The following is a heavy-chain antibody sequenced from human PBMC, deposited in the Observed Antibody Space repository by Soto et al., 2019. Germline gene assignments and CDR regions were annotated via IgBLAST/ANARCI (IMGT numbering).Heavy chain of an antibody. Sequence: ASVKVSCKASGYTFTGYYMHWVRQAPGQGLEWMGWINPNSGGTNYAQKFQGRVTMTRDTSISTAYMELSRLRSDDTAVYYCASAPYDFWSGNTVYYFDYWGQGTLVTVSS. CDR2: INPNSGGT. D-gene: IGHD3-3*01. J-gene: IGHJ4*02. CDR3: ASAPYDFWSGNTVYYFDY. V-gene: IGHV1-2*02. CDR1: GYTFTGYY.